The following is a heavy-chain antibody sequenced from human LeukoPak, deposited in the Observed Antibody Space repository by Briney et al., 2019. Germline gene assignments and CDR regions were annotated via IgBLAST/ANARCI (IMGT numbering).Heavy chain of an antibody. Sequence: ASVKVSCKASGYTFTSCGISWVRQAPGQGLEWMGWISAYNGNTNYAQKLQGRVTMTTDTSTSTAYMELRSLRSDDTAVYYCARGPVYCSGGSCYQEYDAFDIWGQGTMVTVSS. CDR2: ISAYNGNT. J-gene: IGHJ3*02. V-gene: IGHV1-18*01. CDR1: GYTFTSCG. D-gene: IGHD2-15*01. CDR3: ARGPVYCSGGSCYQEYDAFDI.